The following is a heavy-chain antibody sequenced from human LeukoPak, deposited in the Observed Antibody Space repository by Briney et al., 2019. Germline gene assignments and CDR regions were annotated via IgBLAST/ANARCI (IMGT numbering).Heavy chain of an antibody. V-gene: IGHV4-30-4*08. CDR1: GFSLSTSGMC. CDR2: IFYSGST. J-gene: IGHJ4*02. D-gene: IGHD6-13*01. Sequence: SGPTLVNPTQTLTLTCNFSGFSLSTSGMCVSWIRQPPGKALEWIGNIFYSGSTYYSPSLKSRVTISLDTSRNQFSLKLSSVTAADTAVYFCERGIAASGTFADYWGQGTLVTVSS. CDR3: ERGIAASGTFADY.